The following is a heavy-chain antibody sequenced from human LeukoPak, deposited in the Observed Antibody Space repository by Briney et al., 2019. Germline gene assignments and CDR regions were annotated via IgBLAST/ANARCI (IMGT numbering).Heavy chain of an antibody. CDR1: GGTFSSYA. Sequence: ASVRVSCKASGGTFSSYAISWVRQAPGQGLEWMGRIIPILGIANYAQKFQGRVTITTDKSTSTAYMELSSLRSEDTAVYYCARGMSIADNWFDPWGQGTLVTVSS. D-gene: IGHD6-6*01. CDR2: IIPILGIA. J-gene: IGHJ5*02. V-gene: IGHV1-69*04. CDR3: ARGMSIADNWFDP.